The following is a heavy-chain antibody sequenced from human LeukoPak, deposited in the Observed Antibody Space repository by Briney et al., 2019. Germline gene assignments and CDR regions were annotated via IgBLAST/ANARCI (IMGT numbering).Heavy chain of an antibody. Sequence: GGSLRLSCAASGFTFSSYAMTWVREAPGKRLEWVSTISGRGGSTYYADSVKGRFTISRDNTKNTLYLEMNSLRVEDTAVYSCAKQRDGYNYAALEIWGQGTMVTVSS. V-gene: IGHV3-23*01. CDR1: GFTFSSYA. D-gene: IGHD5-24*01. CDR2: ISGRGGST. J-gene: IGHJ3*02. CDR3: AKQRDGYNYAALEI.